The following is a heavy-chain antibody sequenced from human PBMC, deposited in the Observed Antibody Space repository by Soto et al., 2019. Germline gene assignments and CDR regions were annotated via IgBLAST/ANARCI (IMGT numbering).Heavy chain of an antibody. D-gene: IGHD4-4*01. Sequence: GESLKTSCKGSGYSFTSYWISWVRQMPGKCLEWMWRIDPSDSYTNYSPSFQGHVTISADKSISTAYLQWSSLKASDTAMYYCARPSHSDLYYYYGMDVWGQGTTVTVSS. CDR2: IDPSDSYT. J-gene: IGHJ6*02. V-gene: IGHV5-10-1*01. CDR1: GYSFTSYW. CDR3: ARPSHSDLYYYYGMDV.